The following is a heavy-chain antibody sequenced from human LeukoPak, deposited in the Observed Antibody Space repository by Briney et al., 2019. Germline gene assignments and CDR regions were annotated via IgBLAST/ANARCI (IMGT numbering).Heavy chain of an antibody. J-gene: IGHJ4*02. CDR2: IYSSGST. CDR1: GGSISSYY. V-gene: IGHV4-59*01. Sequence: PSETLSLTCTVSGGSISSYYWSWIRQPPGKGLEWIGYIYSSGSTNYNPSLKSRVTISVDTSKNQFSLRVTSVTAADTAVYYCARDDHSNYRFDHWGQGALVTISA. CDR3: ARDDHSNYRFDH. D-gene: IGHD4-11*01.